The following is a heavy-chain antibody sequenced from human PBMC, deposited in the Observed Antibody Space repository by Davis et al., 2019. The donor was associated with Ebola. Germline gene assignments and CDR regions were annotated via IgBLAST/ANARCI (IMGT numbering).Heavy chain of an antibody. J-gene: IGHJ4*02. CDR3: ARDNSNFGFGELSY. CDR1: GFTFSSYS. D-gene: IGHD3-10*01. Sequence: PGGSLRLSCAASGFTFSSYSMNWVRQAPGKGLEWVSSISSSSSYIYYADSVKGRFTISRDNAKNSLYLQMNSLRAEDTAVYYCARDNSNFGFGELSYWGQGTLVTVSS. CDR2: ISSSSSYI. V-gene: IGHV3-21*01.